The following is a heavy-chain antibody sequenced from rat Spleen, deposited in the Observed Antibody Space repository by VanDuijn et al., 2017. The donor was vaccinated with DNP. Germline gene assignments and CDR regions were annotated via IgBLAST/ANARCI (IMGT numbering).Heavy chain of an antibody. V-gene: IGHV3-1*01. J-gene: IGHJ2*01. Sequence: EVQFQESGPGLVKSSQSLSLTCSVTGYSITSNYWAWIRKFPGNKMEWMGYINYSGATAYNPSLRRRISITRDTSKNQFFLQVDSVTAEDTATYYCVRSGGVHYGLSLDYWGQGVMVTVSS. CDR1: GYSITSNY. CDR2: INYSGAT. D-gene: IGHD1-6*01. CDR3: VRSGGVHYGLSLDY.